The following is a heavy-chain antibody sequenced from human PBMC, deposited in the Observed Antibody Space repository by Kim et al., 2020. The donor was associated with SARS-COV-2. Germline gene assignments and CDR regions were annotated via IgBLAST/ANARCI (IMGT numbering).Heavy chain of an antibody. V-gene: IGHV3-23*05. J-gene: IGHJ4*02. CDR2: T. CDR3: AKRMPYYFDS. D-gene: IGHD2-15*01. Sequence: TFYVDSVKGRFTISRDNSKNTLFLQMNSLRAEDTAVYFCAKRMPYYFDSWGQGTLVSVSS.